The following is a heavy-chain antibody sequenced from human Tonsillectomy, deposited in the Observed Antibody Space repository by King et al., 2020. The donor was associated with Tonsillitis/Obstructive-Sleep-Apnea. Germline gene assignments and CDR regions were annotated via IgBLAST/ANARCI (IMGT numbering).Heavy chain of an antibody. CDR2: ISPYNGDT. CDR1: GYTFTSYG. V-gene: IGHV1-18*01. Sequence: MQLVQSGAEVKKPGASVKVSCKASGYTFTSYGISWVRQAPGQGLEWMGWISPYNGDTNYAQRLQDRVTMTTGTSTSTAYMELRSLRSDDTAVYYCARDSMSHYYVSSAYHTFDYWGQGTLVTVSS. CDR3: ARDSMSHYYVSSAYHTFDY. J-gene: IGHJ4*02. D-gene: IGHD3-22*01.